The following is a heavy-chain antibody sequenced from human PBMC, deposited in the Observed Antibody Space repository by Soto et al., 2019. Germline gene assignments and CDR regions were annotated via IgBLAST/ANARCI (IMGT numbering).Heavy chain of an antibody. CDR2: INAGNGNT. J-gene: IGHJ3*02. D-gene: IGHD3-22*01. CDR1: GYTFTSYA. V-gene: IGHV1-3*01. Sequence: ASVKVSCKASGYTFTSYAMHWVRQAPGQRLEWMAWINAGNGNTKYSQKFQGRVAITRDTSASTAYMELSSLRSEDTAVYYCAREYYYDGSGYYYLGAFDIWGQGTMVTVSS. CDR3: AREYYYDGSGYYYLGAFDI.